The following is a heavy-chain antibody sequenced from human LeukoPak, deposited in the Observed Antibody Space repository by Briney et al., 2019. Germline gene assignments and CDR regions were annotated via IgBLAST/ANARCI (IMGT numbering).Heavy chain of an antibody. V-gene: IGHV3-23*01. J-gene: IGHJ3*02. CDR3: ARYYGDVTHAFEI. D-gene: IGHD4-17*01. CDR2: ISGSGGST. CDR1: GFTFSSNA. Sequence: PGGSLRLSCEASGFTFSSNAISWDRHAPGKGRGWVSAISGSGGSTYYADSVKGTFTISRDNFKNTLYLQMNSLRAEDTALYYCARYYGDVTHAFEIWGQGTMVTVSS.